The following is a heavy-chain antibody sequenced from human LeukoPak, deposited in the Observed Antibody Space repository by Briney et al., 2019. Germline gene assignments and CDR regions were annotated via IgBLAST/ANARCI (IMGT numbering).Heavy chain of an antibody. J-gene: IGHJ4*02. Sequence: ASVKVSCKASGYSFKDFYMSWVRQARGQGLEWMGWNNPRNGDRAYAQKFQGRVTMTMDTSISTAYMELTRLRSDDTAVYYCARDKGSGWLIDDYWGQGTLVTVSS. CDR3: ARDKGSGWLIDDY. CDR1: GYSFKDFY. V-gene: IGHV1-2*02. D-gene: IGHD6-19*01. CDR2: NNPRNGDR.